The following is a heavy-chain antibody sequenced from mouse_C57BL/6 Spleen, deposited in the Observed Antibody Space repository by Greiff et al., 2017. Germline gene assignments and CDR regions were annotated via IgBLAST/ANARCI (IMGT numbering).Heavy chain of an antibody. Sequence: QVQLQQPGAELVKPGASVKMSCKASGYTFTSYWITWVKQRPGQGLEWIGDIYPGSGSTNYNEKFKSKATLTVDTSSSTAYMQLSSLTSEDSAVYDCARSGDYYGSSAWFAYWGQGTLVTVSA. CDR3: ARSGDYYGSSAWFAY. D-gene: IGHD1-1*01. V-gene: IGHV1-55*01. CDR2: IYPGSGST. J-gene: IGHJ3*01. CDR1: GYTFTSYW.